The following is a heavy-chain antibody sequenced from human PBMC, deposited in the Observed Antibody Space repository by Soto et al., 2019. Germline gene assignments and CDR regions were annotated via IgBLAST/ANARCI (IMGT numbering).Heavy chain of an antibody. Sequence: QVQLVQSGAEVKKPGSSVKVSCKASGGTSNSYAISWVRQAPGQGLEWMGGIIPIFGTADYAQKFQGRVTITADESTSTAYMELSSLKSEDTAVYYCAGHPVSGSYAYYYGMDVWGQGTTVTVSS. J-gene: IGHJ6*02. CDR2: IIPIFGTA. V-gene: IGHV1-69*12. CDR3: AGHPVSGSYAYYYGMDV. CDR1: GGTSNSYA. D-gene: IGHD1-26*01.